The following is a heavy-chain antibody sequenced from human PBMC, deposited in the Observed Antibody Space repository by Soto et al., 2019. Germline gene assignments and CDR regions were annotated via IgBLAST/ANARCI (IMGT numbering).Heavy chain of an antibody. CDR2: ISGSGGRS. Sequence: EVQLLDSGGGVVQPGGSLRLSCAASGFTFSNYAMTWVRQGPGKRLEWVSGISGSGGRSYYADSVKGRFTISRDNSKSTLYLQMNSLRAEDTAVYYCAKAYFVWSSEQPYYFDYWGQGTQVTVSS. D-gene: IGHD3-16*01. CDR1: GFTFSNYA. J-gene: IGHJ4*02. V-gene: IGHV3-23*01. CDR3: AKAYFVWSSEQPYYFDY.